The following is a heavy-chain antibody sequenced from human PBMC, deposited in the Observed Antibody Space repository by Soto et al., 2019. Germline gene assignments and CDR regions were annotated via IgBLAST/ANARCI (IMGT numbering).Heavy chain of an antibody. Sequence: QVQLVQSGTEVKEPGASVKVSCKASGYSFTNYYLHGVRQAPGQGLEWRGVLYTSGGNPGNAQKLLGRVNSTRPTATRTRFTELSSRRSDDTAVYYCVRQERGGTFDYWGVGILITVSS. CDR2: LYTSGGNP. J-gene: IGHJ4*02. D-gene: IGHD1-26*01. CDR1: GYSFTNYY. CDR3: VRQERGGTFDY. V-gene: IGHV1-46*01.